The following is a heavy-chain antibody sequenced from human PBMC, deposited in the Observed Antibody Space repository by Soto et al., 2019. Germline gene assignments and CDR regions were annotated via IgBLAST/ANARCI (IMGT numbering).Heavy chain of an antibody. CDR2: ISYDGSNK. CDR1: GFTFSSYG. Sequence: QVQLVESGGGVVQPGRSLRLSCAASGFTFSSYGMHWVRQAPGKGLEWVAVISYDGSNKYYADSVKGRFTISRDNSKNTLYLKMNSLRAEDTAVYYCAKENIVVVTSAFDIWGQGTMVTVSS. CDR3: AKENIVVVTSAFDI. J-gene: IGHJ3*02. V-gene: IGHV3-30*18. D-gene: IGHD2-21*02.